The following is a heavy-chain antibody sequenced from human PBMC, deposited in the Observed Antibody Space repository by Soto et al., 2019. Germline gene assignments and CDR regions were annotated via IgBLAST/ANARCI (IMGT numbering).Heavy chain of an antibody. CDR2: ISGSGGST. D-gene: IGHD3-3*01. CDR1: GGSISSSSYY. Sequence: PSETLSLTCTVSGGSISSSSYYWGWIRQPPGKGLEWVSAISGSGGSTYYADSVKGRFTISRDNSKNTLYLQMNSLRAEDTAVYYCAKDRDFWSGYYLDAFDIRGQGTMVTVSS. CDR3: AKDRDFWSGYYLDAFDI. V-gene: IGHV3-23*01. J-gene: IGHJ3*02.